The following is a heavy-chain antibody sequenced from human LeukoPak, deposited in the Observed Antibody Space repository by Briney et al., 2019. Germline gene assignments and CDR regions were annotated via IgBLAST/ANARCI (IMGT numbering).Heavy chain of an antibody. CDR1: GYTFNYFA. J-gene: IGHJ5*02. D-gene: IGHD3-10*01. Sequence: GASVKVSCKASGYTFNYFAMHWVRQAPGQRPEWMGCINVDTDDTRYSQKFQGRVTITSDTSASTVYMELSSLRFEDTAVYYCARDGSGSQGVNWFDPWGPGTLVTVSS. CDR3: ARDGSGSQGVNWFDP. CDR2: INVDTDDT. V-gene: IGHV1-3*01.